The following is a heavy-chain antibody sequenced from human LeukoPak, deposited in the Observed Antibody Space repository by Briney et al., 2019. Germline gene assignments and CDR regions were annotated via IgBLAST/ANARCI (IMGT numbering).Heavy chain of an antibody. Sequence: SETLSLTCTVSGGSISNSSYYWGWIRQPPGKGLEWIGSIYYSGSTYYNPSLKSRVTISVDTSKNQFSLKLSSVTAADTAVYYCARLLGTHINYFDPWGQGTLVTVSS. D-gene: IGHD2-21*01. CDR1: GGSISNSSYY. CDR3: ARLLGTHINYFDP. CDR2: IYYSGST. J-gene: IGHJ5*02. V-gene: IGHV4-39*01.